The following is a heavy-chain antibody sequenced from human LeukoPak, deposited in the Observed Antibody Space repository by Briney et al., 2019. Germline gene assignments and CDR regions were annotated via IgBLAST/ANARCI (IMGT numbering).Heavy chain of an antibody. D-gene: IGHD2-21*01. CDR2: IYYSGST. CDR1: GGSIFSYY. J-gene: IGHJ4*02. Sequence: SETLSLTCTVSGGSIFSYYWSWIRQPPGKGLEWMGFIYYSGSTNYNPSLKSRVTISVDTSKNQFSLRVSSVTAADTAVYYCARHLNNCGDDCYIFDYWGQGTLVTVSS. V-gene: IGHV4-59*08. CDR3: ARHLNNCGDDCYIFDY.